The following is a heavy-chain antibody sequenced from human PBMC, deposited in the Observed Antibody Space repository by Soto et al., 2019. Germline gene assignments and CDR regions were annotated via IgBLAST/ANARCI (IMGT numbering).Heavy chain of an antibody. CDR3: ARGLRNYYDRSGLHY. CDR1: GFTFNNYE. D-gene: IGHD3-22*01. J-gene: IGHJ4*02. Sequence: EVQLVESGGGLVQPGGSLRLSCAASGFTFNNYEMNWVRQAPGKGLEWVSYISYSGSTIYYADSVKGRFTISRDNSKNSLYLQMNSLRAEDTAVYYCARGLRNYYDRSGLHYWGQGTLVTVSS. CDR2: ISYSGSTI. V-gene: IGHV3-48*03.